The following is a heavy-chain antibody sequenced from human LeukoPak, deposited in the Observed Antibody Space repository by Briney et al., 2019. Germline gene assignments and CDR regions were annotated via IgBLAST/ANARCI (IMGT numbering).Heavy chain of an antibody. CDR2: ISSSGSTI. CDR1: GFTFSSYE. D-gene: IGHD2-15*01. CDR3: ARDLGGTGGYFDY. J-gene: IGHJ4*02. Sequence: GGSLRLSCAASGFTFSSYEMNWVRQAPGKGLEWVSYISSSGSTIYYADSVKGRFTISRDNAKNSLYLQMNSLGAEDTAVYYCARDLGGTGGYFDYWGQGTLVTVSS. V-gene: IGHV3-48*03.